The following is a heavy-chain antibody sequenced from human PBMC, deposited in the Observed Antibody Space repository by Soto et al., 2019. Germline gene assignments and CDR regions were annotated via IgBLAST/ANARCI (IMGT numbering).Heavy chain of an antibody. CDR3: ARVSYDSSGYTFDY. J-gene: IGHJ4*02. V-gene: IGHV4-30-4*01. CDR1: GGSISSGDYY. D-gene: IGHD3-22*01. CDR2: IYYSGST. Sequence: TSETLSLTCTVSGGSISSGDYYWSWISQPPGKGLEWIGYIYYSGSTYYNPSLKSRVTISVDRSKNQFSLKLSSVTAADTAVYYCARVSYDSSGYTFDYWGQGTLVTVSS.